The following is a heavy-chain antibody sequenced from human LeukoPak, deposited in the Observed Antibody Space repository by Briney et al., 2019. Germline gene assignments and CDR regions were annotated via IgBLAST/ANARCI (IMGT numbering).Heavy chain of an antibody. CDR1: GGSISSHF. V-gene: IGHV4-59*08. J-gene: IGHJ3*02. Sequence: NPSETLSLTCTVSGGSISSHFWSWIRQPPGKGLEWIAYVYYSGSTDYSGSTDYNPSLKSRVTISVDTSKKQFSLKLSSVTAGDTAVYYCARQTMTTADAFDIWGQGTVVTVSS. D-gene: IGHD4-17*01. CDR2: VYYSGSTDYSGST. CDR3: ARQTMTTADAFDI.